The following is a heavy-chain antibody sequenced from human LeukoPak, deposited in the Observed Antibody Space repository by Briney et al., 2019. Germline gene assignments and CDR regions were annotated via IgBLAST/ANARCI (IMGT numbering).Heavy chain of an antibody. CDR3: ATEIVGYGDVHYFDY. V-gene: IGHV1-24*01. Sequence: ASVKVSCKVSGYTLTEISMHWVRQAPGKGLDWLGGFNPEDGETIFARNFQGRVTMTEDTSTDTAYMELSSLRSEDKAMYYCATEIVGYGDVHYFDYWGQGTLVTVSS. D-gene: IGHD4-17*01. CDR2: FNPEDGET. J-gene: IGHJ4*02. CDR1: GYTLTEIS.